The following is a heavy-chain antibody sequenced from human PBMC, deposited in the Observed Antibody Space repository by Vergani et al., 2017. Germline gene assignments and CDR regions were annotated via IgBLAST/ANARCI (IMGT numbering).Heavy chain of an antibody. Sequence: QLQLQESGPGLVKPSVTLSLTCTVSGGSISSSSYYWGWIRQPPGKGLEWIGSIYYSGSTYYNPSLKSRVTISVDTSKNQFSLKLSSVTAADTAVYYCARQRVGALELDYWGQGTLVTVSS. J-gene: IGHJ4*02. CDR2: IYYSGST. CDR1: GGSISSSSYY. V-gene: IGHV4-39*01. CDR3: ARQRVGALELDY. D-gene: IGHD1-26*01.